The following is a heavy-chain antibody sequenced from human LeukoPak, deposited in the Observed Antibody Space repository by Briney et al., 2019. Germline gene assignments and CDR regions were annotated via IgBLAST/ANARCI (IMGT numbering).Heavy chain of an antibody. J-gene: IGHJ6*03. V-gene: IGHV4-34*01. Sequence: PSETLSLTCAVSGGSFSGYFWSWIRQPPGKGLEWIGEINHSGSTNYNPSLKSRATITVDTSKNLFSLKLTSVTAADTAVYYCSRPYYYDSSGYPNPQNYYYYMDVWGKGTTVTVSS. CDR1: GGSFSGYF. CDR3: SRPYYYDSSGYPNPQNYYYYMDV. D-gene: IGHD3-22*01. CDR2: INHSGST.